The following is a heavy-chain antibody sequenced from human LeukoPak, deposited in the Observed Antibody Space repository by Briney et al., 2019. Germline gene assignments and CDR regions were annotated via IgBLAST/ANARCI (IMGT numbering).Heavy chain of an antibody. D-gene: IGHD3-22*01. V-gene: IGHV1-2*02. Sequence: ASVKVSCKASGYTFTGYYMHWLRQAPGQGLEWMGWINPNSGGTNYAEKFQGRVTMTSDTSISTAYMELTRLRSDDTAVYYCARGRIGYYLDYWGQGTLVPVSS. CDR2: INPNSGGT. J-gene: IGHJ4*02. CDR3: ARGRIGYYLDY. CDR1: GYTFTGYY.